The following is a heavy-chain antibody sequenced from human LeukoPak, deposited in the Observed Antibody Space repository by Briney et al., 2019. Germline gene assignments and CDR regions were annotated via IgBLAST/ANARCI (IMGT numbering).Heavy chain of an antibody. CDR2: IYYSGST. D-gene: IGHD6-13*01. CDR3: ARASSTPKGIAAAGNNWFDP. Sequence: SETLSLTCTVSGGSISSSSYYWGWIRQPPGKGLEWIGSIYYSGSTYYNPSLKSRVTISVDTSKNQFSLKLSSVTAADTAVYYCARASSTPKGIAAAGNNWFDPWGQGTLVTVSS. CDR1: GGSISSSSYY. V-gene: IGHV4-39*07. J-gene: IGHJ5*02.